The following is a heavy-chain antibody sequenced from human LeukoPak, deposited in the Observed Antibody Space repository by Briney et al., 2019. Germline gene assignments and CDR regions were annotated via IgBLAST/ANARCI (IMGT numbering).Heavy chain of an antibody. CDR3: ARRYSSSWYGFPRVVDP. Sequence: PSETLSLTCAVYGGSFSGYYWSWIRQPPGKGLEWIGEINHSGSTNYNPSLKSRVTISVDTSKNQFSLKLSSVTAADTAVYYYARRYSSSWYGFPRVVDPRGQGTLVTVSS. D-gene: IGHD6-13*01. V-gene: IGHV4-34*01. CDR2: INHSGST. J-gene: IGHJ5*02. CDR1: GGSFSGYY.